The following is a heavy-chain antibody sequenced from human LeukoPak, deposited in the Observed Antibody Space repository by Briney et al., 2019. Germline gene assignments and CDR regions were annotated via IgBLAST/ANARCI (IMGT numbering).Heavy chain of an antibody. CDR1: GYTLTELS. V-gene: IGHV1-24*01. D-gene: IGHD3-22*01. CDR3: ATGNYYDSSGYPQAFDP. CDR2: FDPEDGET. Sequence: ASVKVSCKVSGYTLTELSMHWVRQAPGKGREWRGGFDPEDGETIYAQKFQGRVTMTEDTSTDTAYMELSSLRSEDTAVYYCATGNYYDSSGYPQAFDPWGQGTLVTVSS. J-gene: IGHJ5*02.